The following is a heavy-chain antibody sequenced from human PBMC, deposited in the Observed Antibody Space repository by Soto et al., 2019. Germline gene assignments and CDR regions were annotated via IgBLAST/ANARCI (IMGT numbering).Heavy chain of an antibody. CDR3: AKTSGYDSFDY. J-gene: IGHJ4*02. D-gene: IGHD5-12*01. CDR2: ITPSGGST. Sequence: APVKVSCTASGYTFTSYYMHWVRQAPGQGLEWMGIITPSGGSTSYAQKFQGRVTMTRDTSTSTVYMELSSLRSEDTAAYYCAKTSGYDSFDYWGQGTLVTVSS. V-gene: IGHV1-46*03. CDR1: GYTFTSYY.